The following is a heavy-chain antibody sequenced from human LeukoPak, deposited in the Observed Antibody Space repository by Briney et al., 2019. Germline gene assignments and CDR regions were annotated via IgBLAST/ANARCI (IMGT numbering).Heavy chain of an antibody. CDR1: GFTFSIAW. J-gene: IGHJ3*02. Sequence: GGSLRLSCAASGFTFSIAWMSWVRQAPGKGLEWVGRIKSRGDGETRDYAAPVKDRFIISRDDSKNTLYLQMDSLRSEDTAIYYCAAVGEWLSNAFNTWGQGTLVTVSA. CDR3: AAVGEWLSNAFNT. CDR2: IKSRGDGETR. V-gene: IGHV3-15*01. D-gene: IGHD3-3*01.